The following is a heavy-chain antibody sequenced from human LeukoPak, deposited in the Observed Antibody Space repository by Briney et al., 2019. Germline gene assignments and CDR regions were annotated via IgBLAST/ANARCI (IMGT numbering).Heavy chain of an antibody. CDR2: TNHSCGT. D-gene: IGHD5-18*01. Sequence: SETLSLTCAVYGGSFSDYSWSWIRQPPGKGLEWIGETNHSCGTKHNPSLMSRVIISVNTSKNKFSLKVRSVTAADTAVYYCARVGYSFSINDWSRIGLGAYPTKYYYYMDVWGKGTTVTVSS. V-gene: IGHV4-34*01. CDR3: ARVGYSFSINDWSRIGLGAYPTKYYYYMDV. CDR1: GGSFSDYS. J-gene: IGHJ6*03.